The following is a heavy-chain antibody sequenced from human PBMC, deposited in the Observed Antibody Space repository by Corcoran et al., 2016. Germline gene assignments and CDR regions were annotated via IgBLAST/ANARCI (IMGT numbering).Heavy chain of an antibody. CDR2: INPSGGST. D-gene: IGHD6-6*01. CDR3: AREVEQLVYFDGMDV. CDR1: GYTFTSYY. Sequence: QVQLVQSGAEVKKPGASVKVSCKASGYTFTSYYMHWVRQAPGQGLEWMGIINPSGGSTSYAQKFQGRVTMTRDTSTSTVYMELSSLRSEDTAVYDGAREVEQLVYFDGMDVWGQGTTVTVSS. J-gene: IGHJ6*02. V-gene: IGHV1-46*01.